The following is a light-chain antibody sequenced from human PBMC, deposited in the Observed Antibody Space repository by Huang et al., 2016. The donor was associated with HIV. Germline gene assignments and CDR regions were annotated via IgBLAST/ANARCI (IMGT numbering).Light chain of an antibody. J-gene: IGKJ1*01. V-gene: IGKV3-20*01. CDR1: QSFSSNY. CDR3: QQYGSSVVT. Sequence: EIVLTQSPGTLSLSPGERATLSCRASQSFSSNYLAWYQQKPGQAPRLLIYGASSRATGIPDRFSGSGYGTDFTLIISRLEPEDFAVYYCQQYGSSVVTFGQGTKVEVK. CDR2: GAS.